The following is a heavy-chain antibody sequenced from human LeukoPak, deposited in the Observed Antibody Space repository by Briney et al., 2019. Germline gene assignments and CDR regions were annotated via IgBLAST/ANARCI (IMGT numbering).Heavy chain of an antibody. D-gene: IGHD2-2*01. J-gene: IGHJ2*01. V-gene: IGHV4-59*01. CDR1: GGSISSYY. CDR2: IYYSGST. CDR3: AGLYCSSTSCPGLWWYFDL. Sequence: SETLSLTCTVSGGSISSYYWSWIRQPPGKGLEWIGYIYYSGSTNYNPSLKSRVTISVDTSKNQFSLKLSSVTAADTAVYYCAGLYCSSTSCPGLWWYFDLWGRGTLVTVSS.